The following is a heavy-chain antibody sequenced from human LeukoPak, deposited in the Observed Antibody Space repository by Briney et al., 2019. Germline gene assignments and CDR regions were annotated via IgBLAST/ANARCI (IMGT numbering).Heavy chain of an antibody. CDR2: ISGSGGST. CDR1: GFTFSSYA. D-gene: IGHD6-13*01. V-gene: IGHV3-23*01. J-gene: IGHJ4*02. CDR3: AKDPSSSSWYLYLDY. Sequence: RSGGSLRLSCAASGFTFSSYAMSWVRQAPGKGLEWVSAISGSGGSTYYADSVKGRFTISRDNSKNTLYLQMNSLGAEDTAVYYCAKDPSSSSWYLYLDYWGQGTLVTVSS.